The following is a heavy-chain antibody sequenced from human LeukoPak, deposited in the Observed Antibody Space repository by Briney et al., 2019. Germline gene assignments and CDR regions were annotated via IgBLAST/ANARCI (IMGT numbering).Heavy chain of an antibody. J-gene: IGHJ4*02. CDR3: ARGIEYSSASGNYCDY. CDR2: INGSGGST. CDR1: GFTFSSYV. V-gene: IGHV3-23*01. Sequence: GGSLRLSCAASGFTFSSYVMSWVRPAPGKGLEWVSPINGSGGSTYYADSVKGRFTISRDNSKNTLYLQMNSLRAEDTAVYYCARGIEYSSASGNYCDYWGQGTLVTVSS. D-gene: IGHD6-6*01.